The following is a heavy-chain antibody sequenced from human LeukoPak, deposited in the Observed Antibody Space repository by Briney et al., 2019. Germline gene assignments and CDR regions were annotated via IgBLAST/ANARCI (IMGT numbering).Heavy chain of an antibody. D-gene: IGHD2-21*02. V-gene: IGHV3-21*01. Sequence: GGSLRLSCAASGFTFSSYNMNWVRQAPGKGLEWVSSISSSSSYIYYADSVKGRFTISRDNAKNSLYLQMNSLRAEDTAVYYCARDLEHIVVVTAILSFDPWGQGTLVTVSS. CDR1: GFTFSSYN. CDR3: ARDLEHIVVVTAILSFDP. CDR2: ISSSSSYI. J-gene: IGHJ5*02.